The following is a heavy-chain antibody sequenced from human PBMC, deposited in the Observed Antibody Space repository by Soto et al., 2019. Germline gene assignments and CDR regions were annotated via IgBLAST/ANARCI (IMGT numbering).Heavy chain of an antibody. CDR3: ARAYGNHLDY. V-gene: IGHV5-51*01. D-gene: IGHD1-1*01. J-gene: IGHJ4*01. Sequence: PGASLKISCKGSGYSFNTSWIGWVRQMPGKGLEWMGIIYPGDSDTRYSPSFQAQVTISADKSISTAYLRWSSLKASDTAMYFCARAYGNHLDYWGQGTLVTVS. CDR1: GYSFNTSW. CDR2: IYPGDSDT.